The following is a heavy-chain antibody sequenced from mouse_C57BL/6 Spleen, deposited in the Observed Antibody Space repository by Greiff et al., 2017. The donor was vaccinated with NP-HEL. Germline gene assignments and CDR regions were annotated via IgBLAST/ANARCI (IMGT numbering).Heavy chain of an antibody. CDR2: IDPETGGT. CDR3: ATPTVDSFAY. J-gene: IGHJ3*01. V-gene: IGHV1-15*01. Sequence: QVQLKESGAELVRPGASVTLSCKASGYTFTDYEMHWVKQTPVHGLEWIGAIDPETGGTAYNQKFKGKAILTADKSSSTAYMELRSLTSEDSAVYYCATPTVDSFAYWGQGTLVTVSA. CDR1: GYTFTDYE. D-gene: IGHD1-1*01.